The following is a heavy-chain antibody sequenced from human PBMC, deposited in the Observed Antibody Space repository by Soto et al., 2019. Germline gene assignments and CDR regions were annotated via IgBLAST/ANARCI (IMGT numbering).Heavy chain of an antibody. CDR1: GFTFSSYA. D-gene: IGHD3-22*01. V-gene: IGHV3-23*01. Sequence: GGSLRLSCAASGFTFSSYAMSWVRQAPGKGLEWVSAISGSGGSTYYADSVKGRFTISRDNSKNTLYLQMNSLRAEDTAVYYCAKDYYDSSGYYGIWRHQPRSPDYWGQGTLVTVSS. CDR2: ISGSGGST. J-gene: IGHJ4*02. CDR3: AKDYYDSSGYYGIWRHQPRSPDY.